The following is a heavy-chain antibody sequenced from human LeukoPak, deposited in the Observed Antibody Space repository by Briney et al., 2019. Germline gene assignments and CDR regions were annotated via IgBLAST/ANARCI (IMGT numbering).Heavy chain of an antibody. J-gene: IGHJ6*02. CDR2: INPDGGST. V-gene: IGHV1-46*01. Sequence: GASVKVSCKASGYTFTSYWIQWVRQAPGQGLEWMGLINPDGGSTAYAHRFQGRVTMTRDTSTSTVYMELSSLRSEDTAVYYCARDMYDYVWGSYMANHGVVDVWGQGTTVTVSS. D-gene: IGHD3-16*01. CDR3: ARDMYDYVWGSYMANHGVVDV. CDR1: GYTFTSYW.